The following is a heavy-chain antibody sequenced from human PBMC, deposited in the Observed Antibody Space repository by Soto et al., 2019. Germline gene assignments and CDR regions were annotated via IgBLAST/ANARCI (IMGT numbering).Heavy chain of an antibody. J-gene: IGHJ3*02. CDR3: AKTATYPRAFDI. CDR2: ISPSGGST. CDR1: GYTFTSYG. Sequence: ASVKVSCKASGYTFTSYGISWVRQAPGQGLEWMGIISPSGGSTSYAQKFQGRVTMTRDTSTSTVYMELSSLRSEDTAVYYCAKTATYPRAFDIWGQGTMVTVSS. V-gene: IGHV1-46*01.